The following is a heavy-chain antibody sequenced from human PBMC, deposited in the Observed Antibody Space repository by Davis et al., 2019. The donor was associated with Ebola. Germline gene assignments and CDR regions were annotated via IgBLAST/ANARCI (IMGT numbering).Heavy chain of an antibody. D-gene: IGHD3-16*01. V-gene: IGHV3-30*03. CDR2: MSYDGSHS. CDR3: AGNYAKSAFDM. CDR1: RFTFSNYD. Sequence: GESLKISCAASRFTFSNYDMHWVRQAPGKGLEWGAVMSYDGSHSFYADPVKDRFTVSRDGSKSTLYLQMKSLRLEDTAVYYCAGNYAKSAFDMWGPGTMVTVSS. J-gene: IGHJ3*02.